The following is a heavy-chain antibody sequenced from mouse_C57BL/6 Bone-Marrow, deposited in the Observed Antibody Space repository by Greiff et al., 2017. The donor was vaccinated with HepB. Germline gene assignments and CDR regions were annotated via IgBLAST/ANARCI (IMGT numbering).Heavy chain of an antibody. V-gene: IGHV5-17*01. CDR3: ASPHYYGSSYAMDY. D-gene: IGHD1-1*01. Sequence: EVKLVESGGGLVKPGGSLKLSCAASGFTFSDCGMHWVRQAPEKGLEWVAYISSGSSTIYYADTVKGRFTISRDNAKNTLFLQMTSLRSEDTAMYYCASPHYYGSSYAMDYWGQGTSVTVSS. CDR1: GFTFSDCG. CDR2: ISSGSSTI. J-gene: IGHJ4*01.